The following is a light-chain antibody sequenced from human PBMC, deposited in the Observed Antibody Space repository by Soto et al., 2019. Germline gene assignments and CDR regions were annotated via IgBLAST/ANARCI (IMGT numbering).Light chain of an antibody. CDR3: QQYNAWPLT. V-gene: IGKV3-15*01. Sequence: EIVMTQSPATLSVSPGERATLSCRASQSVSSYLAWYQQKPGQAPRLPIYGTYTRATGTPDRFSGSGSGTEFTLTISSLQSEDFAVYYCQQYNAWPLTFGGGTKVEIK. J-gene: IGKJ4*01. CDR2: GTY. CDR1: QSVSSY.